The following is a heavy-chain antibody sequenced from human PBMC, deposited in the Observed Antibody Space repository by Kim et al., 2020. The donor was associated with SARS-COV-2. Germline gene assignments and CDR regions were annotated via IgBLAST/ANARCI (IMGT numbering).Heavy chain of an antibody. J-gene: IGHJ4*02. D-gene: IGHD6-6*01. CDR1: GYSFPAYL. CDR2: IDPRDSYI. CDR3: ARHLGQQLVRALDY. Sequence: GESLKISCEASGYSFPAYLISWVRQVPGKGLEWVGNIDPRDSYINYSPSFQGHVTFSYDKNINTVYLQWSSLRASDTAIYYCARHLGQQLVRALDYWGQGTLVTVS. V-gene: IGHV5-10-1*01.